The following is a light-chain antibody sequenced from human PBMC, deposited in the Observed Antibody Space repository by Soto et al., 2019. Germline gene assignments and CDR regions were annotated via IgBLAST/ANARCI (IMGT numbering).Light chain of an antibody. CDR1: QFIDRY. V-gene: IGKV3-11*01. CDR2: DAS. CDR3: QQRSNLPPT. J-gene: IGKJ5*01. Sequence: EIVLTQSPATLSLSPGERANLSCRASQFIDRYLAWYRQIPGQAPRLLIYDASNRVTGIPDRFSGGGSGTDFTLTISSLEPEDFAVYYCQQRSNLPPTFGQGTRLEIK.